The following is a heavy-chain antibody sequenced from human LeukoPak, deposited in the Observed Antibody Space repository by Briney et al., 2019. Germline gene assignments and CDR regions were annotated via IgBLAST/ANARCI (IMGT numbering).Heavy chain of an antibody. CDR1: GYTFTGYY. J-gene: IGHJ4*02. CDR3: ARGYSYGPAYFVY. V-gene: IGHV1-2*02. Sequence: ASVKVSCKASGYTFTGYYIHWVRQAPGQGLEWMGWINPSSGGPNYAQNFQDRVTMTRDTSITTAYMELSRLTSDDTAVYYCARGYSYGPAYFVYWGQGTLVTVSS. CDR2: INPSSGGP. D-gene: IGHD5-18*01.